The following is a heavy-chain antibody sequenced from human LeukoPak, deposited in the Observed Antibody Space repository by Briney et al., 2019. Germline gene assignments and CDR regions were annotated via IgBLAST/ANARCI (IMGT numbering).Heavy chain of an antibody. CDR3: AIGGIAADSGAFDI. Sequence: GGSLRLSCAASGFTFSSYSMNWVRQAPGKGLEWVSVLYSGGSTYYAESVKGRFTISRDNSKNTLYLQMNSLRAEDMAMYYCAIGGIAADSGAFDIWGQGTMVTVSS. CDR1: GFTFSSYS. V-gene: IGHV3-66*01. J-gene: IGHJ3*02. D-gene: IGHD6-13*01. CDR2: LYSGGST.